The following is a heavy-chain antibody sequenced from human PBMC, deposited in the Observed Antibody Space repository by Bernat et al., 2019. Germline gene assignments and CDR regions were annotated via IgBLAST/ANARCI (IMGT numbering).Heavy chain of an antibody. J-gene: IGHJ4*02. CDR1: GFTFRSSW. CDR2: IKQDGTEI. Sequence: EVQLVESGGGLVQPGGSLTLSCAASGFTFRSSWMRWIRQAPGKGLEWVANIKQDGTEIYYVDAVKGRFTISRDNAKNSLYLQMNSLRAEDTAVHYCVKDTDYWGQGTLVTVSS. V-gene: IGHV3-7*03. CDR3: VKDTDY.